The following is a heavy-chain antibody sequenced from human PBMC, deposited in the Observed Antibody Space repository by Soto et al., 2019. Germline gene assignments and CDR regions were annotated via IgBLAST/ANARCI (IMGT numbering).Heavy chain of an antibody. CDR2: IYPGDSDT. CDR1: GYSFTSYW. Sequence: GESLTISCKGSGYSFTSYWIGWVRQMSGKGLEWMGIIYPGDSDTRFSPSFQGQVTISADKSISTAYLQWSSLKASDTAMYFCASSGITGTHDAFDICGQGTMVTVSS. J-gene: IGHJ3*02. V-gene: IGHV5-51*01. CDR3: ASSGITGTHDAFDI. D-gene: IGHD1-7*01.